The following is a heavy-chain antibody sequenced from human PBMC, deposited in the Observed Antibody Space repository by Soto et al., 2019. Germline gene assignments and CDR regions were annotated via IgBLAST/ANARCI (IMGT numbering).Heavy chain of an antibody. Sequence: SETLSLTCTVSGGAISGYYWTWIRQSAGKGLEWIGRIYSSGGTKYNPSLQSRVTMSLDTSKNQFSLRLSSVTAADTAVYYCARDRAADSGSYYYYYGMDVCGQGTTVIVSS. J-gene: IGHJ6*02. CDR2: IYSSGGT. V-gene: IGHV4-4*07. CDR1: GGAISGYY. CDR3: ARDRAADSGSYYYYYGMDV. D-gene: IGHD1-26*01.